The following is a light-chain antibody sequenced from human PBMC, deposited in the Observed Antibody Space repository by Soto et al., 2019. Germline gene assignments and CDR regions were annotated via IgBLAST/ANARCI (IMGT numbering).Light chain of an antibody. J-gene: IGKJ1*01. CDR3: QQYGDSPT. CDR1: QSFTNSF. Sequence: EIVLTQSPYTLSLSPGETAALSCRASQSFTNSFLAWYQQRTGQPPRLLVYGTSNKAVGIPDRFSGSGSGTDFTLTISGLEPEDFAVYYFQQYGDSPTFGPGTKVEVK. V-gene: IGKV3-20*01. CDR2: GTS.